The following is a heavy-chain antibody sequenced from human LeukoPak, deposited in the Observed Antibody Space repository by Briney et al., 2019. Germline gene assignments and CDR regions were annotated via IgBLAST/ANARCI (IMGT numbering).Heavy chain of an antibody. CDR3: ARAKNWDAFDY. V-gene: IGHV1-2*06. J-gene: IGHJ4*02. D-gene: IGHD7-27*01. Sequence: GASVKVSCKASGYTFTGYYMHWVRQAPGQGLEWMGRINPSSGGTSYAQKFQGRVTMTRDTSISTAYMELSRLTSDDTAVYYCARAKNWDAFDYWGQGTLVTVSS. CDR2: INPSSGGT. CDR1: GYTFTGYY.